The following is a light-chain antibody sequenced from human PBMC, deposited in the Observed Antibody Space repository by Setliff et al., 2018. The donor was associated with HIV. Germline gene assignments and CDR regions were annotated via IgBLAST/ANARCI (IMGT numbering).Light chain of an antibody. Sequence: QSALTQPASVSGSLGQSITISCAGTTSDIGSYDLVPWYQQHPGKAPKLIIYKVSNRPSGVSNRFSGSKSVHTASLTISGLQPEDEADYYCCSYGRGDIWIFGGGTK. CDR2: KVS. CDR3: CSYGRGDIWI. V-gene: IGLV2-23*02. J-gene: IGLJ2*01. CDR1: TSDIGSYDL.